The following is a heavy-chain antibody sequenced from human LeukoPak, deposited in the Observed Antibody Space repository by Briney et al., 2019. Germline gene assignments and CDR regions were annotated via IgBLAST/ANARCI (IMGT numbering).Heavy chain of an antibody. CDR2: IYYSGST. D-gene: IGHD6-13*01. CDR3: ARCVSSSWYSACWFDP. J-gene: IGHJ5*02. Sequence: SETLSLTCAVYGGSFSGYYWSWIRQPPGKGLEWIGYIYYSGSTHYKPSLKSRVTISVDTSKNHFSLNLTSVTAADTAVYYCARCVSSSWYSACWFDPWGQGTLVTVSS. V-gene: IGHV4-59*08. CDR1: GGSFSGYY.